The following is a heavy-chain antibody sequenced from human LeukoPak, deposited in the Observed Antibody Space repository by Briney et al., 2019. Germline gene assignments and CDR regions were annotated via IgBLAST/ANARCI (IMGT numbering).Heavy chain of an antibody. CDR2: IWYDGSNT. D-gene: IGHD6-13*01. CDR3: ARDRYSSGWSRFDY. CDR1: GFSFSSYG. J-gene: IGHJ4*02. V-gene: IGHV3-33*01. Sequence: PGGSLRLSCAASGFSFSSYGVHWVRQAPGKGLEWVAVIWYDGSNTYYADSVKGRFTISRDNSNNTLYLHMNSLRAEDTAVYYCARDRYSSGWSRFDYWGQGTLVTVSS.